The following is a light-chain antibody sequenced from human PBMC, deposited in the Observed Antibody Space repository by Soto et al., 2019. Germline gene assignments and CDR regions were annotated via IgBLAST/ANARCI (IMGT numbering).Light chain of an antibody. Sequence: DIQMTQSPSSLSASVGDRVTITCRASQSISSYLNWYQQKPGNAPNLLIYAASSLQSGVPSRFVGSGSGTDFTLTISSLQPEDFATHYCQQSYGTLYTFGQGTKLEI. CDR1: QSISSY. V-gene: IGKV1-39*01. CDR2: AAS. CDR3: QQSYGTLYT. J-gene: IGKJ2*01.